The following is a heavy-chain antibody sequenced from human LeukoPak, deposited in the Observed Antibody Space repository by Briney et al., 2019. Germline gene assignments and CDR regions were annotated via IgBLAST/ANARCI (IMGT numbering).Heavy chain of an antibody. J-gene: IGHJ4*02. D-gene: IGHD2-2*01. CDR3: ARHRGRGACSSTSCYPGDVDY. Sequence: SETLSLTCTVSGGSISSSSYYWGWIRQPPGKGLEWIGSIYYNGNTYYNPSLKSRVTISVDTSKDQFSLKLSSVTAADTAVYYCARHRGRGACSSTSCYPGDVDYWGQGTLVTVSS. CDR1: GGSISSSSYY. CDR2: IYYNGNT. V-gene: IGHV4-39*01.